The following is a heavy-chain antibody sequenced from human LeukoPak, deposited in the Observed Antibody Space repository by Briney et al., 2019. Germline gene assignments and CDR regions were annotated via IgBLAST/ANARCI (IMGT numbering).Heavy chain of an antibody. CDR1: GYTFTSYD. J-gene: IGHJ4*02. D-gene: IGHD6-13*01. CDR3: ARGPYSSSWYGYYFDY. V-gene: IGHV1-2*02. CDR2: INPNSGDT. Sequence: ASVKVSCKASGYTFTSYDINWVRQATGQGLEWMGWINPNSGDTNYAQKFQGRVTMTRDTSISTAYMELSRLRSDDTAVYYCARGPYSSSWYGYYFDYWGQGTPVTVSS.